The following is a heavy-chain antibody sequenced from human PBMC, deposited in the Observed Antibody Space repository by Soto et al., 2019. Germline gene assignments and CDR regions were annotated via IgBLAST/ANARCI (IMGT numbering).Heavy chain of an antibody. D-gene: IGHD6-19*01. CDR1: GESICRGGYC. Sequence: SETLSLTCTVCGESICRGGYCRSWIRQHPGKGLEWIGYIYYSGSTYYNPSLKSRVTISVDTSKNQFSLKLSSVTAADTAVYYCARRGNSGWPLYYYYGMDVWGQGTTVTVSS. J-gene: IGHJ6*02. CDR2: IYYSGST. V-gene: IGHV4-31*03. CDR3: ARRGNSGWPLYYYYGMDV.